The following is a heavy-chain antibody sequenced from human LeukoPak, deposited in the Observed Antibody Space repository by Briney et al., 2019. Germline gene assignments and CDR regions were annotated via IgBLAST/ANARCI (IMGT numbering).Heavy chain of an antibody. Sequence: PGGSLRLSCAASGFTFSSYSMNWVRQAPGKGLEWVSSISSSSSYIYYADSVKGRSTISRDNAKNSLYLQMNSLRAEDTAVYYCARHDNKQWLFDYWGQGTLVTVSS. V-gene: IGHV3-21*04. J-gene: IGHJ4*02. CDR2: ISSSSSYI. CDR3: ARHDNKQWLFDY. CDR1: GFTFSSYS. D-gene: IGHD6-19*01.